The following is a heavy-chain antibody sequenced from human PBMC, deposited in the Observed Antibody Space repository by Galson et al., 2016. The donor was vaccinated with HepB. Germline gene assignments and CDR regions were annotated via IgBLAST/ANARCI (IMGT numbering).Heavy chain of an antibody. CDR3: AKEGEAADGRWSTGIDL. D-gene: IGHD6-13*01. V-gene: IGHV3-43D*03. J-gene: IGHJ5*02. Sequence: SLRLSCAASGFTFDDYAMHWVRQAPGKGLEWVSLINWDGNRTYYADSVKGRFIISRDNSQNSLYLQMSSLRGDDTALYFCAKEGEAADGRWSTGIDLWGQGTLVAVSS. CDR2: INWDGNRT. CDR1: GFTFDDYA.